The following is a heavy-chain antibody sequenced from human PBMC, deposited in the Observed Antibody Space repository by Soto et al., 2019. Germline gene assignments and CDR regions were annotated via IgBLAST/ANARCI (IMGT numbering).Heavy chain of an antibody. J-gene: IGHJ6*02. V-gene: IGHV1-18*01. D-gene: IGHD3-3*01. CDR3: ARVTYYDFWSGYYNYYGMDV. CDR1: GYTFTSYG. CDR2: ISAYNGNT. Sequence: AASVKVSCKASGYTFTSYGISWVRQAPGQGLEWMGWISAYNGNTNYAQKLQGRVTMTTDTSTSTAYMELRSLRSDDTAVYYCARVTYYDFWSGYYNYYGMDVWGQGTTVTVSS.